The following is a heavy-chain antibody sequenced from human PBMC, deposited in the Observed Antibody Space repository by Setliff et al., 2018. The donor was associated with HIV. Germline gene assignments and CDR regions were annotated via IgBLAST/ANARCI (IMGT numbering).Heavy chain of an antibody. CDR1: GGSFSGYY. CDR3: ARGSRQLTIFGVVFKTNYYFMDV. Sequence: SETLSLTCAVYGGSFSGYYWSWIRQPPGKGLEWIGEINHDRTTNYNPSLKSRVTISADTSKNQFSLTLNSVTAADTAVYYCARGSRQLTIFGVVFKTNYYFMDVWGKGTAVTVSS. D-gene: IGHD3-3*01. CDR2: INHDRTT. V-gene: IGHV4-34*01. J-gene: IGHJ6*03.